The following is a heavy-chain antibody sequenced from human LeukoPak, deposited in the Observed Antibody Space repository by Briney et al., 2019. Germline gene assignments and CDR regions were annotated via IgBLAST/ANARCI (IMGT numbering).Heavy chain of an antibody. Sequence: GGSLRLSCAASGFTFSTYVLGWVRQSPGKGLEWVSVIDTSGGGTYYTESVQGQFTISRDNTKDTLYLQMNSLRVEDTAVYYCARNWRPDTWGQGTLVTVSS. D-gene: IGHD3-3*01. CDR2: IDTSGGGT. J-gene: IGHJ5*02. CDR3: ARNWRPDT. CDR1: GFTFSTYV. V-gene: IGHV3-23*01.